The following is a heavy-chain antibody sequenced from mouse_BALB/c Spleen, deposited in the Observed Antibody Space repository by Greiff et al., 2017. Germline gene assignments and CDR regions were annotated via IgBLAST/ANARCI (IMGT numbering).Heavy chain of an antibody. V-gene: IGHV5-9-4*01. CDR3: ARDGTTWFAY. Sequence: DVHLVESGGGLVQPGGSRKLSCAASGFTFSSYAMSWVRQSPEKRLEWVAEISSGVSYTYYPDTVTGRFTISRDNAKNTLYLEMSSLRSEDTAMYYCARDGTTWFAYWGQGTLVTVSA. CDR1: GFTFSSYA. CDR2: ISSGVSYT. D-gene: IGHD1-1*01. J-gene: IGHJ3*01.